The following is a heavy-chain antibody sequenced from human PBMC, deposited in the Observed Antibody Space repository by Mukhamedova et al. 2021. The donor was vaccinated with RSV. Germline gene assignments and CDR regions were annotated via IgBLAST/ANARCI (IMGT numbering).Heavy chain of an antibody. Sequence: GKALEWLGYILYNGNTYYNSSLQSRVTISMDRSKNQFSLRLTSVTAADTAVYYCAIYHSSIFHWFDPWGRGTLVTVPS. CDR2: ILYNGNT. J-gene: IGHJ5*02. D-gene: IGHD3-3*01. CDR3: AIYHSSIFHWFDP. V-gene: IGHV4-59*13.